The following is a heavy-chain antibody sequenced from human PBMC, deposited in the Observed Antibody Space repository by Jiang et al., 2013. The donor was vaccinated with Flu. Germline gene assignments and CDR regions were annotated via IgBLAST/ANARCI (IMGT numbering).Heavy chain of an antibody. CDR1: GFTFSSYG. J-gene: IGHJ3*02. Sequence: GVVQPGRSLRLSCAASGFTFSSYGLHWVRQAPGKGLEWVAVISFDGSHKYYADSVKGRFTISRDNSKNTLYLQMNSLRVEDTAVYYCARYSSGWYNAFDIWGQGTMVTVSS. D-gene: IGHD6-19*01. CDR3: ARYSSGWYNAFDI. CDR2: ISFDGSHK. V-gene: IGHV3-33*05.